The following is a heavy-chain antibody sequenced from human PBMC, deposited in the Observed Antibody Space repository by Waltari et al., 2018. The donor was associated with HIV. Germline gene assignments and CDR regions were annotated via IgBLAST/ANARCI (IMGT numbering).Heavy chain of an antibody. D-gene: IGHD3-16*02. CDR3: AKSSMITFGGFIDDDSYSYGLDV. Sequence: ASGFTFSSHYMNWVRLPPGKGLEWVATISSTSSYIYYVDSVKGRFTISRDNNRNSLYLQMNSLGAEDTALYYCAKSSMITFGGFIDDDSYSYGLDVWGQGTTVTVSS. V-gene: IGHV3-21*01. CDR1: GFTFSSHY. J-gene: IGHJ6*02. CDR2: ISSTSSYI.